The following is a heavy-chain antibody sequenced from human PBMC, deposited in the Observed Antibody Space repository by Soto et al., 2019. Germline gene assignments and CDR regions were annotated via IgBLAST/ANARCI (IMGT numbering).Heavy chain of an antibody. Sequence: SETLSLTCAVYGGSFSGYYWSWIRQPPGKGLEWIGEINHSGSTNYNPSLKSRVTISVDTSKNQFSLKLSSVTAADTAVYYCARAPIDIVVVGGSVNYWFDPWGQGTLVTVSS. V-gene: IGHV4-34*01. J-gene: IGHJ5*02. CDR2: INHSGST. CDR3: ARAPIDIVVVGGSVNYWFDP. D-gene: IGHD2-2*01. CDR1: GGSFSGYY.